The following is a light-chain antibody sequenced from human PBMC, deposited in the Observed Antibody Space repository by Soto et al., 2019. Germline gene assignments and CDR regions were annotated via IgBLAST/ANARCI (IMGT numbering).Light chain of an antibody. J-gene: IGLJ2*01. Sequence: QSVLTQPRSVSGSPGQSVTISCTGTSSDVGGYNYVSWYQKDPGKAPKVMIFDVTKRPSGVPDRFSGSKSGNTASLTISGLQAEDEADYYCCSYAGAYTFVFGGGTKLTVL. CDR1: SSDVGGYNY. V-gene: IGLV2-11*02. CDR2: DVT. CDR3: CSYAGAYTFV.